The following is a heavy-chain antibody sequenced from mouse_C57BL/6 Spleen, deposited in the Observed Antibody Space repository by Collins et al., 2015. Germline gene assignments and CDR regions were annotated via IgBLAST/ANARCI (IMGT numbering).Heavy chain of an antibody. CDR1: GYTFTNYG. CDR2: INTNTGEP. J-gene: IGHJ1*01. V-gene: IGHV9-3*02. D-gene: IGHD4-1*01. Sequence: QIQLVQSGPELKKPGETVKISCKASGYTFTNYGMNWVKQAPGKGLKWMGWINTNTGEPTYAEEFKGRFAFSLETSASTAYLQINNLKNEDTATYFCARRGVGRYFDVWGAGTTVTVSS. CDR3: ARRGVGRYFDV.